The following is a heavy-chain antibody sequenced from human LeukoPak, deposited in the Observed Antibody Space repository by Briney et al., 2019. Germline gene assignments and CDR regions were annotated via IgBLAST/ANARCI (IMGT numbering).Heavy chain of an antibody. CDR3: ARLMQGYYMDV. CDR1: GGSISSSNW. CDR2: IYYSGST. Sequence: PSETLSLTCAVSGGSISSSNWWSWVRQPPGKGLEWIGSIYYSGSTYYNPSLKSRVTISVDTSKNQFSLKLSSVTAADTAVYYCARLMQGYYMDVWGKGTTVTVSS. D-gene: IGHD2-8*01. V-gene: IGHV4-39*01. J-gene: IGHJ6*03.